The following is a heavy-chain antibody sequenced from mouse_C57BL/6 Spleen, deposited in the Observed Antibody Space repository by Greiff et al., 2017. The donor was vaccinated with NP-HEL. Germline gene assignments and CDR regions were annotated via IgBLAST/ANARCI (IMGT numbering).Heavy chain of an antibody. V-gene: IGHV1-59*01. Sequence: QVQLQQPGAELVRPGTSVKLSCKASGYTFTSYWMHWVKQRPGQGLEWIGVIDPSDSYTNYNQKFKGKATLTVDTSSSTAYMQLSSLTSEDSAVYYCASHDGYSYWGKGTTLTVST. CDR1: GYTFTSYW. D-gene: IGHD2-3*01. CDR2: IDPSDSYT. J-gene: IGHJ2*01. CDR3: ASHDGYSY.